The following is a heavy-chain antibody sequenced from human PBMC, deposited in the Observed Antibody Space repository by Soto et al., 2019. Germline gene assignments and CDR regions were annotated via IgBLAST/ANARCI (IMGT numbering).Heavy chain of an antibody. J-gene: IGHJ4*02. CDR2: ISAKTGNT. CDR1: GYTFTNYG. D-gene: IGHD3-22*01. V-gene: IGHV1-18*01. CDR3: ARDLYYDNSCSFLRTFDY. Sequence: GASVKVSCKDSGYTFTNYGFCWVRQAPGQGLEWMGWISAKTGNTNYAQKYQGRVTLTTDTSTSTAHMELRSLRSDDTAVYYCARDLYYDNSCSFLRTFDYWGQGTLVTVSS.